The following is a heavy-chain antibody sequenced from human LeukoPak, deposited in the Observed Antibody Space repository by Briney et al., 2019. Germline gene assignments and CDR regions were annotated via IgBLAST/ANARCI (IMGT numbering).Heavy chain of an antibody. CDR1: GYTFTAYY. V-gene: IGHV1-2*02. CDR3: ASQSSGWYVGYIDY. Sequence: GALVKVSCKASGYTFTAYYIHWVRQAPGQGLEWMGWINPNSGGTNYAQKFQGRVTLTRDTSISTAYMELSRLTSDDTAVYYCASQSSGWYVGYIDYWGQGTLVTVSS. CDR2: INPNSGGT. D-gene: IGHD6-19*01. J-gene: IGHJ4*02.